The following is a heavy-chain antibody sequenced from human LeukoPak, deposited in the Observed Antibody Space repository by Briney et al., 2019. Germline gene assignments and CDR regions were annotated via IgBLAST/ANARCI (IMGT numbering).Heavy chain of an antibody. CDR2: INHSEST. V-gene: IGHV4-34*01. J-gene: IGHJ4*02. Sequence: PSETLSLTCAVYGGSFSGYYWSWIRQPPGKGLEWIGEINHSESTNYNPSLKSRVTISVDTSKNQFSLKLSSVTAADTAVYYCARIRFGVVIRRPYYFDYWGQGTLVTVSS. CDR3: ARIRFGVVIRRPYYFDY. D-gene: IGHD3-3*01. CDR1: GGSFSGYY.